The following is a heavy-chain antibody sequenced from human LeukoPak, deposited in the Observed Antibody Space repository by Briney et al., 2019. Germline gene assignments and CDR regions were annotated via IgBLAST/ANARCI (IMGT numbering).Heavy chain of an antibody. CDR1: GFTFNSYA. J-gene: IGHJ4*02. CDR3: ARDVSGSSSWSDFDY. Sequence: GGSLRLSCAGSGFTFNSYAMSWVRQAPGKGLEWVSGISGSGGGTDYVGSVRGRFTISRDNSKNTLYLQMNSLRAEDTAVYYCARDVSGSSSWSDFDYWGQGTLVTVSS. V-gene: IGHV3-23*01. D-gene: IGHD6-13*01. CDR2: ISGSGGGT.